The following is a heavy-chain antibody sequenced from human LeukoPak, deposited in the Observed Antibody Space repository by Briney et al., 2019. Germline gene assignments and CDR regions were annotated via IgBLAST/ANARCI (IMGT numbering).Heavy chain of an antibody. V-gene: IGHV4-39*01. Sequence: SETLSLTCTVPGGSISSSSYYWGWIRQPPGKGLERIGSIYYSGSTYYNPSLKSRVTISVDTSKNQFSLKLSSVTAADTAVYYCVRPSWGKDGLLDYWGQGTLVTVSS. D-gene: IGHD5-12*01. CDR3: VRPSWGKDGLLDY. J-gene: IGHJ4*02. CDR1: GGSISSSSYY. CDR2: IYYSGST.